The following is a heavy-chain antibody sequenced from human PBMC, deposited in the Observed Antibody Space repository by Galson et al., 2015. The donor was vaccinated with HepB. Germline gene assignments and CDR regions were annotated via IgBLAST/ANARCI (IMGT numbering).Heavy chain of an antibody. V-gene: IGHV3-11*06. CDR3: ARGTSPTPFDS. CDR2: ISSSDSYT. J-gene: IGHJ5*01. CDR1: GFTFSDYY. Sequence: SLRLSCAASGFTFSDYYMSWIRQAPGKGLEWISYISSSDSYTNYADSVEGRFTVSRDNAKNSLYLQMNSLRAEDTAVYYCARGTSPTPFDSWGQGTLVTVSS. D-gene: IGHD2-15*01.